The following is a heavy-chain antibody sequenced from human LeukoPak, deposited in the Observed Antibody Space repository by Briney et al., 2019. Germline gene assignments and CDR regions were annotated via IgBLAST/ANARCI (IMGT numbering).Heavy chain of an antibody. J-gene: IGHJ3*01. CDR1: GFSFSNSG. V-gene: IGHV3-30*02. Sequence: PGGSLRLSCAASGFSFSNSGMHWVRQAPGKGLEWVAFIGQDGTTKYYVDSVKGRFTIPGGNPKKMAYLQMNNLRAEDTAIYYCVKDGEWTFDVWGQGTMVTVS. D-gene: IGHD3-3*01. CDR3: VKDGEWTFDV. CDR2: IGQDGTTK.